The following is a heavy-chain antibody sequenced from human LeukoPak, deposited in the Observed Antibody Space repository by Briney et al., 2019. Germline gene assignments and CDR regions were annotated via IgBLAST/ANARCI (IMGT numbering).Heavy chain of an antibody. V-gene: IGHV3-23*01. CDR2: IRGNAGTT. CDR3: AKGHGDSSGYYYFDS. Sequence: PGGSLRLSCAASGFTFSSYSMNWVRQAPGKGLEWVSAIRGNAGTTYYADSVKGRFAIFRDNSKKMLYLQMNSLRVEDTAVYYCAKGHGDSSGYYYFDSWGQGTLVTVSS. D-gene: IGHD3-22*01. J-gene: IGHJ4*02. CDR1: GFTFSSYS.